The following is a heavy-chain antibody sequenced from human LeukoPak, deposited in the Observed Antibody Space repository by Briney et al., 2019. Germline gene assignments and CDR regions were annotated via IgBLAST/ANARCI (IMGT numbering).Heavy chain of an antibody. CDR2: INQSRIT. V-gene: IGHV4-34*01. Sequence: PSETLSLTCAVYGAPFSGYWWYWIRQPPGKGPEWIGEINQSRITNYNPSLKSRVSISVDTSKNQFSLKLSSVTAADTAVYYCATTSGDWGQGTLVTVSS. CDR1: GAPFSGYW. CDR3: ATTSGD. J-gene: IGHJ4*02.